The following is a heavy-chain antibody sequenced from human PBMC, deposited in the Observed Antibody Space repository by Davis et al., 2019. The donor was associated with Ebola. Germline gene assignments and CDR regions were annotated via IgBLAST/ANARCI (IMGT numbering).Heavy chain of an antibody. J-gene: IGHJ3*02. Sequence: GESLKISCKDSGNSFTSHWIGWVRQMPGKGLEWMGIIYTGDSDTRYSPSFRGQVTISADKSTKTAFLVWTGLKASDTAMYYCASLRRTITGMDDAFDIWGKGTMVTVSS. CDR1: GNSFTSHW. CDR3: ASLRRTITGMDDAFDI. D-gene: IGHD2-8*02. CDR2: IYTGDSDT. V-gene: IGHV5-51*01.